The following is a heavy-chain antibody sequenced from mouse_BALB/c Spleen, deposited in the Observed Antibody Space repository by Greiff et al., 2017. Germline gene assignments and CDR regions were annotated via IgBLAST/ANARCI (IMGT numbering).Heavy chain of an antibody. CDR1: GFSLTSYD. CDR3: VREPYYYGSSYDYAMDY. V-gene: IGHV2-9-2*01. J-gene: IGHJ4*01. D-gene: IGHD1-1*01. Sequence: LVESGPGLVAPSQSLSITCTVSGFSLTSYDISWIRQPPGKGLEWLGVIWTGGGTNYNSAFMSRLSISKDNSKSQVFLKMNSLQTDDTAIYYCVREPYYYGSSYDYAMDYWGQGTSVTVSS. CDR2: IWTGGGT.